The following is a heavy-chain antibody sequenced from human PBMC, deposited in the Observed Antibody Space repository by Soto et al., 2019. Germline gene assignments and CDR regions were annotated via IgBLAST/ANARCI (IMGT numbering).Heavy chain of an antibody. V-gene: IGHV5-51*01. CDR3: ATLPLGSPRGAFDI. CDR2: IYPADSHT. CDR1: GYSFTNYW. J-gene: IGHJ3*02. D-gene: IGHD3-10*01. Sequence: GESLKISCKGSGYSFTNYWIGWVRQMPGKGLEWMGIIYPADSHTRFSPSFQGQVTISADKSISTAYLQWSSLKASDTAIYYCATLPLGSPRGAFDIWGQGTVVTVSS.